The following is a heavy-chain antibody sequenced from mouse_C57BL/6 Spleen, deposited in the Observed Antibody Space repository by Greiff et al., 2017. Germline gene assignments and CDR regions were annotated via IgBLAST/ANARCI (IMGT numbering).Heavy chain of an antibody. D-gene: IGHD1-1*01. Sequence: QVQLKQSGAELVKPGASVKMSCKASGYTFTAYYIHWMKQNPGKSLEWIGYIHPCNGNTNYNEKFKGKATLTVEKSSSTVYLQLSSLTSDDSAVYYCAGRYYDGRFDYWGQGTTLTVSS. V-gene: IGHV1-47*01. CDR3: AGRYYDGRFDY. CDR2: IHPCNGNT. CDR1: GYTFTAYY. J-gene: IGHJ2*01.